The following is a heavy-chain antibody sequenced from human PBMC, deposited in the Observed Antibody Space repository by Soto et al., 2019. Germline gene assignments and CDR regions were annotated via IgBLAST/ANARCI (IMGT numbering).Heavy chain of an antibody. CDR1: GYTFTSYG. CDR3: ARTGGGGDYGDYVY. Sequence: GASVKVSCKASGYTFTSYGISWVRQAPGHGLEWMGWISAYNGNTNYAQKLQGRVTMTTDTSTSTAYMELRSLRSDDTAVYYCARTGGGGDYGDYVYWGQGTLVTVSS. J-gene: IGHJ4*02. V-gene: IGHV1-18*01. CDR2: ISAYNGNT. D-gene: IGHD4-17*01.